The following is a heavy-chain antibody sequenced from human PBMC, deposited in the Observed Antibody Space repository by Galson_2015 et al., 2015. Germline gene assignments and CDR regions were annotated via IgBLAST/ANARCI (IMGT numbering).Heavy chain of an antibody. D-gene: IGHD2-2*01. CDR2: INPNSGGT. Sequence: SCKASGYTFTGYYMHWVRQAPGQGLEWMGRINPNSGGTNYAQKFQSRVTMTRDTSISTAYMELSRLRSDDTAVYYCARWLAPAARYYYGMDVWGQGTTVTVSS. CDR1: GYTFTGYY. CDR3: ARWLAPAARYYYGMDV. V-gene: IGHV1-2*06. J-gene: IGHJ6*02.